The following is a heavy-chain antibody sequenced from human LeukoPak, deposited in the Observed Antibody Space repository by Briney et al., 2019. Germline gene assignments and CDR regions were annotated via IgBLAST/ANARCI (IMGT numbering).Heavy chain of an antibody. D-gene: IGHD4/OR15-4a*01. CDR1: GYTLTELS. V-gene: IGHV1-24*01. Sequence: ASVKVSCKVSGYTLTELSMHWVRQAPGKGLEWMGGFDPEDGETIYAQKFQGRVTMTEDTSTDTAYMELSSLRSEDTAVYYCATEMGEMGAHEDYYYYMDVWGKGTTVTVSS. CDR3: ATEMGEMGAHEDYYYYMDV. CDR2: FDPEDGET. J-gene: IGHJ6*03.